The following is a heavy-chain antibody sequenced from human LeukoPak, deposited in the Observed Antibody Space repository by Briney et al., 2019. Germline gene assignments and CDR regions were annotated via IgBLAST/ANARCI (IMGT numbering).Heavy chain of an antibody. J-gene: IGHJ4*02. Sequence: PSETLSLTCTVSGGSISSYYWSWIRQPAGKGLEWIGRIYTSGSTNYNPSLKSRVTMSVDTSKNQFSLKLSSVTAADTAVYYCARDYYDFWIGYLGQFDYWGQGTLVTVSS. CDR2: IYTSGST. CDR1: GGSISSYY. CDR3: ARDYYDFWIGYLGQFDY. D-gene: IGHD3-3*01. V-gene: IGHV4-4*07.